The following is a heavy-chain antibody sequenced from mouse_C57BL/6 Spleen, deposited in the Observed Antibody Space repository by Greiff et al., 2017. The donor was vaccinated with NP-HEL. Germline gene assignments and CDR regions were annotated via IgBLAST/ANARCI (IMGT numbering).Heavy chain of an antibody. CDR3: ARDGEPYAMDY. J-gene: IGHJ4*01. V-gene: IGHV7-3*01. Sequence: DVKLVESGGGLVQPGGSLSLSCAASGFTFTDYYMSWVRQPPGKALEWLGFIRNKANGYTTEYSTSVKGRFTISRDNSQSILYLQMNALRAEDSATYYCARDGEPYAMDYWGQGTSVTVSS. CDR2: IRNKANGYTT. CDR1: GFTFTDYY.